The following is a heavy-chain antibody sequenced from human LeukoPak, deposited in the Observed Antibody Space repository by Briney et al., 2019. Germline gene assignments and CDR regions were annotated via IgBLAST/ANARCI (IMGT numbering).Heavy chain of an antibody. CDR3: ARRGTGERNWFDP. D-gene: IGHD7-27*01. V-gene: IGHV4-39*01. CDR1: GGSISSSSYY. J-gene: IGHJ5*02. Sequence: SETLSLTCTVSGGSISSSSYYWGWIRQPPGKGLEWIGSIYYSGSTNYNPSLKSRVTISVDTSKNQFSLKLSSVTAADTAVYYCARRGTGERNWFDPWGQGTLVTVSS. CDR2: IYYSGST.